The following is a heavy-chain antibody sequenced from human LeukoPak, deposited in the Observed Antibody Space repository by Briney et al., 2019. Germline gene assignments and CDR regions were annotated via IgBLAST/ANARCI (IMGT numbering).Heavy chain of an antibody. Sequence: ASVTVSCKTSGGSFSNYAITWVRQAPGQGLEWMGWINPNSGGTNYAQKFQGRVTMTRDTSISTAYMELSRLRSDDTAVYYCASGSYSSSSEIWGQGTLVTVSS. J-gene: IGHJ4*02. CDR2: INPNSGGT. V-gene: IGHV1-2*02. D-gene: IGHD6-6*01. CDR3: ASGSYSSSSEI. CDR1: GGSFSNYA.